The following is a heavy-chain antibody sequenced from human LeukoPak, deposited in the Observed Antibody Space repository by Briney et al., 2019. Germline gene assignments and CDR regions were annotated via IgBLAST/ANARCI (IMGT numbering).Heavy chain of an antibody. Sequence: GSSVKVSCKASGGTSSSYAISWVRQAPGQGLEWMGGIIPIFGTANYAQKFQGRVTITADESTSTAYMELSSLRSEDTAVYYCAREVVVAATYNWFDPWGQGTLVTVSS. J-gene: IGHJ5*02. CDR1: GGTSSSYA. V-gene: IGHV1-69*01. CDR3: AREVVVAATYNWFDP. CDR2: IIPIFGTA. D-gene: IGHD2-15*01.